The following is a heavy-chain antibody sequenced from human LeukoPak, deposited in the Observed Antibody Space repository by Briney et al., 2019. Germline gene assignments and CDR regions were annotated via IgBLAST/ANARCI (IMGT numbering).Heavy chain of an antibody. V-gene: IGHV3-23*01. CDR2: INANSGTR. Sequence: GGSLRLSCEASGFAFSFFAMSWLRQAPGQGLGWVSTINANSGTRSYAASVRGRFTISRDNSKNTLYLQLNTLRADDTAVYYCAKPISGGLAVTADWFAPWGQGTLVVVSS. J-gene: IGHJ5*01. CDR3: AKPISGGLAVTADWFAP. CDR1: GFAFSFFA. D-gene: IGHD6-19*01.